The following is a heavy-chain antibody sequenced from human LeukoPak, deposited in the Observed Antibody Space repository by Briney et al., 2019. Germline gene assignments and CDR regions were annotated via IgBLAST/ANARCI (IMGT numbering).Heavy chain of an antibody. CDR3: ASSWLLEAYFTFDP. D-gene: IGHD5-18*01. Sequence: PGGSLRLSCAASGLTFSSHWMHWVRQAPGKGLVWVSRITNDGSSTTYADSVKGRFTISRDNAKNSLYLQMNSLRAEDTAVYYCASSWLLEAYFTFDPWGQGTLVTVSS. CDR1: GLTFSSHW. V-gene: IGHV3-74*01. CDR2: ITNDGSST. J-gene: IGHJ5*02.